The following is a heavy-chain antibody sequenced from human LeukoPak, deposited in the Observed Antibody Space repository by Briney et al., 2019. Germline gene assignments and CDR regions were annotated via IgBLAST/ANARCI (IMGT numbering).Heavy chain of an antibody. CDR1: GFTFSSYA. D-gene: IGHD2-2*02. V-gene: IGHV3-23*01. Sequence: GGSLRLSCAASGFTFSSYAMSWVRQAPGKGLEWVSAISGSGGSTYYADSVKGRFTISRDNSKNTLYLQMNSLRAEDTAVYYCAADIVVVPAAIPIDYSGQGTLVTVSS. CDR2: ISGSGGST. J-gene: IGHJ4*02. CDR3: AADIVVVPAAIPIDY.